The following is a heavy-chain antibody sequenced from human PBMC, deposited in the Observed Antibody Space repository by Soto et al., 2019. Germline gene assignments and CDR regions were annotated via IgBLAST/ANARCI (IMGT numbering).Heavy chain of an antibody. J-gene: IGHJ4*02. V-gene: IGHV1-69*13. Sequence: SVKVSCKASGGTFSRYAISWLRQAPGQGLEWMGGIIPLFGKANYAQKFQGRVTITADESTSTAYMELSSLRSEDTAVYYCARDGTLYDSSGYYYLYWGQGTLVTVSS. CDR3: ARDGTLYDSSGYYYLY. CDR2: IIPLFGKA. D-gene: IGHD3-22*01. CDR1: GGTFSRYA.